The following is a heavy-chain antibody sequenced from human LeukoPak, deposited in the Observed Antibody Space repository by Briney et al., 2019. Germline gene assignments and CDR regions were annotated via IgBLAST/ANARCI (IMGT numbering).Heavy chain of an antibody. CDR1: VFTFSSYI. D-gene: IGHD3-10*01. Sequence: PGGSLTLPCAASVFTFSSYIMNCARQAPGKGLEWVSYISSSSSTIYYADSVKGRFTISRDNPKNSLYLQMNSLRDEDTAVYYCERRGFIYGLYDYWGQGTLVTVSS. V-gene: IGHV3-48*02. CDR2: ISSSSSTI. J-gene: IGHJ4*02. CDR3: ERRGFIYGLYDY.